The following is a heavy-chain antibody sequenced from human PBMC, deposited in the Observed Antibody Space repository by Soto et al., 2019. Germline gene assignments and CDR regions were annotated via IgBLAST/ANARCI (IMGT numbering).Heavy chain of an antibody. CDR2: SIPIFGTA. CDR1: VGTFSSYA. V-gene: IGHV1-69*12. CDR3: ASALVPAADGELWYGEHFDY. Sequence: QVQLVQSGAEVKKPGSSVKVSCKASVGTFSSYAISWVRQAPGQGLGWMGGSIPIFGTANYAQKFQGRVTITAAESTSTAYMELSSLRSEDTAVYYCASALVPAADGELWYGEHFDYWGQGTLVTVSS. J-gene: IGHJ4*02. D-gene: IGHD2-2*01.